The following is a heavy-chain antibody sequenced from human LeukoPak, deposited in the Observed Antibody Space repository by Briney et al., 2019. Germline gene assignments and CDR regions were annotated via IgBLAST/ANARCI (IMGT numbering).Heavy chain of an antibody. V-gene: IGHV1-2*06. Sequence: ASVKVSCKASGYTFTGYYMHWVRQAPGQGLEWMGRINPNSGGTNYAQKFQGRATMTRDTSISTAYMELSRLRSDDTAVYYCARSTWMSGVLGYSGYDFCYWGQGTLVTVSS. CDR3: ARSTWMSGVLGYSGYDFCY. CDR1: GYTFTGYY. J-gene: IGHJ4*02. CDR2: INPNSGGT. D-gene: IGHD5-12*01.